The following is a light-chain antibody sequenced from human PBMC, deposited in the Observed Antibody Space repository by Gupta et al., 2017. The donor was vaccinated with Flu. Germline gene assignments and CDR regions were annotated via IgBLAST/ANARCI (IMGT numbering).Light chain of an antibody. V-gene: IGLV4-69*01. CDR3: PNSSTGMWV. J-gene: IGLJ2*01. CDR1: TGPSAYP. CDR2: VDTDGRH. Sequence: QLVLTQPPSACASLGASLTLTCNPTTGPSAYPIAWHQNHPERGPPSLMIVDTDGRHRRGDDIPARFAGSTAGAAPYPIISSLQSDDDAYYYCPNSSTGMWVFGGGTKLTVL.